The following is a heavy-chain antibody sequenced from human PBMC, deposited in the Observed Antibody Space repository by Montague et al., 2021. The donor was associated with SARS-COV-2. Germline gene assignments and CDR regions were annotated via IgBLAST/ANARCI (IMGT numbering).Heavy chain of an antibody. V-gene: IGHV4-34*01. CDR2: INHSGST. CDR1: GGSFSDYY. CDR3: ARGAPAITMTVVVVSGAGLYFDL. J-gene: IGHJ2*01. Sequence: SETLSLTCAVHGGSFSDYYWSWIRQAPGKGLEWIGEINHSGSTNYNPSLTSRVTISVDTSKNQFSLKLSSVTAADTVGYYCARGAPAITMTVVVVSGAGLYFDLWGRGTLVSVSA. D-gene: IGHD3-22*01.